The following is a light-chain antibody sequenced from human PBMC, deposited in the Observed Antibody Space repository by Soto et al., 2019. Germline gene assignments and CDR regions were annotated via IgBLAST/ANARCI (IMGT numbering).Light chain of an antibody. CDR2: SNI. V-gene: IGLV1-44*01. CDR3: ATWDDSLNGVV. Sequence: QSVLTQPPSASGTPGQRVTISCSGSSSNIGSNTVNWYQQLPGTAPKLLIYSNIERPSGVPDRFSGSKSGTSASLAIRGPQSEDEADYYCATWDDSLNGVVFGGGTKLTVL. J-gene: IGLJ2*01. CDR1: SSNIGSNT.